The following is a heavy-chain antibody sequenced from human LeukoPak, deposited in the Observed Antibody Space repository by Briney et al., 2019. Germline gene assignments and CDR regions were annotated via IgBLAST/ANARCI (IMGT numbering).Heavy chain of an antibody. CDR3: AREGGVGPTAPPDYYSYQMDV. V-gene: IGHV1-18*01. J-gene: IGHJ6*03. CDR2: ISPYTTKA. CDR1: GYTLISYG. Sequence: ASVKVSCKASGYTLISYGITWVRQAPGQGLEWMGWISPYTTKANYVRKLQGRVTMTTDTSTSTAYMELRSMRSDDTAVYYCAREGGVGPTAPPDYYSYQMDVWGKGTTVTVSS. D-gene: IGHD1-26*01.